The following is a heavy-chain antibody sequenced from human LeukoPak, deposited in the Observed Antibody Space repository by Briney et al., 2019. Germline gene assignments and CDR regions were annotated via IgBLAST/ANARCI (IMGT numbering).Heavy chain of an antibody. Sequence: GGSLRLSCAASGFTFSSYAMSWVRQAPGKGLEWVSAISGSGGSTYYADSVKGRFTISRDNSKNTLYLQMNSLRAEDTAVYYCAKNPRGYYYDSSGYSNWFDPWGQGTLVTVSS. CDR1: GFTFSSYA. V-gene: IGHV3-23*01. J-gene: IGHJ5*02. CDR2: ISGSGGST. CDR3: AKNPRGYYYDSSGYSNWFDP. D-gene: IGHD3-22*01.